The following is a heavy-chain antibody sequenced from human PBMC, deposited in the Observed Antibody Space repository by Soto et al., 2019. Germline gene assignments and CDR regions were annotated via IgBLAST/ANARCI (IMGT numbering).Heavy chain of an antibody. CDR1: GGSISSYY. V-gene: IGHV4-59*01. D-gene: IGHD3-10*01. CDR3: ARGRFGELAYKYYFGY. J-gene: IGHJ4*02. CDR2: IYYSGST. Sequence: PSETLSLTWTVSGGSISSYYWSWIRPPPGKGLEWIGYIYYSGSTNYNPSLKSRVTISVDTSKNQFSMKRSSVTAADTAVYFCARGRFGELAYKYYFGYWGQGTLVAVSS.